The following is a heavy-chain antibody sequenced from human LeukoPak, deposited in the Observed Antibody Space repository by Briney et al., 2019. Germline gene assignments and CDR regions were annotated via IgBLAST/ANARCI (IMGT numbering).Heavy chain of an antibody. J-gene: IGHJ4*02. CDR1: GGSISSYY. CDR3: ARRDTVGEYYFDY. CDR2: IYHSGST. Sequence: SETLSLTCTVSGGSISSYYWSWIRQPLGKGLEWIGYIYHSGSTNYNPSLKSRVTISVDTSKNQFSLKLSSVTAADTAVYYCARRDTVGEYYFDYWGQGTLVTVSS. D-gene: IGHD3-16*01. V-gene: IGHV4-59*08.